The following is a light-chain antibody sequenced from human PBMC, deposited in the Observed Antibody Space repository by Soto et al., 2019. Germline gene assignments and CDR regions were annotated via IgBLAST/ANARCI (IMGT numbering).Light chain of an antibody. CDR2: GAS. Sequence: EIVMTQSPTTLSVSPGERGTLSCRASQSVSSNLAWYQQKPGQSPRLLIYGASTRAAGIPARFSGSGSGTEFTLTISSLQSEDFAVYYCQQYTNWPTWTFGQGTKVEIK. CDR1: QSVSSN. V-gene: IGKV3-15*01. J-gene: IGKJ1*01. CDR3: QQYTNWPTWT.